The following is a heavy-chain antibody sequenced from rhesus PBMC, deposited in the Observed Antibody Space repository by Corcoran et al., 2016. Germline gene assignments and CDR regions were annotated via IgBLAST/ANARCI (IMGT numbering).Heavy chain of an antibody. CDR3: AKDAGWNSLDV. V-gene: IGHV3-119*01. D-gene: IGHD6-31*01. Sequence: LAESGGGLVQPGGSLRLSCAASGFTFSGTWMYWVRQAPGKGLRWVSRIRNDARDIQYADSGKGRFTISRDNAKNSLYLQMNNLRTEDTAVYYCAKDAGWNSLDVWGRGVLVTVSS. CDR1: GFTFSGTW. J-gene: IGHJ5-2*02. CDR2: IRNDARDI.